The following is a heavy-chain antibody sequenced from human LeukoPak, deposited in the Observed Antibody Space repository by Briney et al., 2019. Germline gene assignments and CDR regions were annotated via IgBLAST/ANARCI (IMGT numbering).Heavy chain of an antibody. D-gene: IGHD2-15*01. J-gene: IGHJ4*02. CDR3: AKGGCRGTCNPLAY. V-gene: IGHV3-23*01. CDR2: AGDSDGST. CDR1: GFTFIGSG. Sequence: GGSLRLSCAASGFTFIGSGMSCVCQAPGKGLEWISSAGDSDGSTYYADSLKGRFTISRENSKNTLYLQMNNLRAEDTAVYYCAKGGCRGTCNPLAYWGQGALVTVSP.